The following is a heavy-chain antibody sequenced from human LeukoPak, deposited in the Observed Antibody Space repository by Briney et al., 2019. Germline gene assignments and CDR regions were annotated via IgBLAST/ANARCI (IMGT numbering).Heavy chain of an antibody. D-gene: IGHD1-26*01. CDR2: ISYDGSNE. J-gene: IGHJ4*02. CDR1: GFTFRSYA. Sequence: GRSLRLSCAASGFTFRSYAVHWVRQAPGKGLEWVAVISYDGSNEYYADSVKGRFTISRDNSKNTLYLQMSSLRAEDTAVYYCAKAVGTTRGDFDYWGQGTLVTVSS. CDR3: AKAVGTTRGDFDY. V-gene: IGHV3-30-3*01.